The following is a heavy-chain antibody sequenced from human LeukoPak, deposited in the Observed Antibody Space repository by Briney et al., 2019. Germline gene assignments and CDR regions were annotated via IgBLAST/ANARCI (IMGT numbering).Heavy chain of an antibody. CDR1: GGSFSAYY. CDR3: ARGPELLRALDY. V-gene: IGHV4-34*01. Sequence: PSETLSLTCAVYGGSFSAYYWSWIRQPPGKGLEWIGEINHSGSTNYNPSLKSRVTISVDTSKNQFSLKLSSVTAADTAVYYCARGPELLRALDYWGRGTLVTVSS. CDR2: INHSGST. J-gene: IGHJ4*02. D-gene: IGHD1-26*01.